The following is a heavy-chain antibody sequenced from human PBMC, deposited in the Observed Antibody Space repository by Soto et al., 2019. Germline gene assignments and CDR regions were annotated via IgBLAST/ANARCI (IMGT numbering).Heavy chain of an antibody. CDR1: GGSISSDDYY. CDR2: IYYIGRT. CDR3: ARDRSNSPDYFDD. D-gene: IGHD2-15*01. Sequence: SETLSLTCTVSGGSISSDDYYWSWIRQPPGEGLEWIGYIYYIGRTHYNPSLKSRVSISIDTSKNQFSLKLSSVSAADTAVYYCARDRSNSPDYFDDWGQRTLVTVSS. J-gene: IGHJ4*02. V-gene: IGHV4-30-4*01.